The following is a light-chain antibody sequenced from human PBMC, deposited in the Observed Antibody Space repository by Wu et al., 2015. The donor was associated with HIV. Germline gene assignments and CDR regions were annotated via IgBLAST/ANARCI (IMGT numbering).Light chain of an antibody. CDR3: QESYSTPLT. Sequence: DIQMTQSPSSLSASVGDRVTITCRASQMISSYLNWYQQKPGKVPKLLIYAASNLQSGVPSRFSGSGSGTDSTLTISSLHPEDFATYYCQESYSTPLTFGGGTKGGDQT. CDR2: AAS. V-gene: IGKV1-39*01. CDR1: QMISSY. J-gene: IGKJ4*01.